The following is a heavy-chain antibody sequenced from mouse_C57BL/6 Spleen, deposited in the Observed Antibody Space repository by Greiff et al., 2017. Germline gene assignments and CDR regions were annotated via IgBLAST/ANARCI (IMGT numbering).Heavy chain of an antibody. CDR2: ISGGGGNT. CDR1: GFTFSSYT. J-gene: IGHJ4*01. CDR3: ARHYYGSRGTYYAMDY. Sequence: EVQLVESGGGLVKPGGSLKLSCAASGFTFSSYTMSWVRQTPEKRLEWVATISGGGGNTYYPDSVKGRFPISRDNAKNTLYLQMSSLRSEDTALYYCARHYYGSRGTYYAMDYWGQGTSVTVSS. V-gene: IGHV5-9*01. D-gene: IGHD1-1*01.